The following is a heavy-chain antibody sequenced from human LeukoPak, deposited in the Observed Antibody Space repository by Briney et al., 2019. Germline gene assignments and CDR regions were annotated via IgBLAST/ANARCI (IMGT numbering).Heavy chain of an antibody. J-gene: IGHJ4*02. D-gene: IGHD3-10*01. CDR2: ISGSGGDP. CDR1: GFTFSSYA. Sequence: GGSLRLSCAASGFTFSSYAMSWVRQAPGKGLEWVSVISGSGGDPYYADSVKGRFTISRDNSKNTLFLQMNSLRAEDTAVYYCAEHPSMPRGPGYWGQGTLVTVSS. V-gene: IGHV3-23*01. CDR3: AEHPSMPRGPGY.